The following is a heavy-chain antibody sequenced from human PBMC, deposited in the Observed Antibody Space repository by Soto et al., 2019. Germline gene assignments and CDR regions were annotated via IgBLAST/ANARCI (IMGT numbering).Heavy chain of an antibody. CDR3: ARAPDGVVEYFQY. J-gene: IGHJ1*01. V-gene: IGHV4-34*01. Sequence: QVQLQQWGAGLLKPSETLSLTCAVYGGSFSFYYWSWIRQSPGRGLEWIGEINHSGNTKYNPSLKSRVPISGDTSKKQFSLKLSSVTAADTAVYYCARAPDGVVEYFQYWGQGTLVTVSS. CDR2: INHSGNT. CDR1: GGSFSFYY. D-gene: IGHD2-15*01.